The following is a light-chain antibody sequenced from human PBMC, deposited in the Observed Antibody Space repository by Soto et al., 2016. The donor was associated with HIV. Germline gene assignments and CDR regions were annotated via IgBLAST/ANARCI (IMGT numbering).Light chain of an antibody. CDR1: QAINSR. V-gene: IGKV1-12*01. J-gene: IGKJ4*01. Sequence: DIQMTQSPSSVSASVGDRVTITCRASQAINSRLAWYQQKPGKAPEVLITATYTLQAGVPSRFSGSASGGTGTDFTLTIDSLQPEDFGTYYCLQHNAFPRTFGGGTKVEIK. CDR2: ATY. CDR3: LQHNAFPRT.